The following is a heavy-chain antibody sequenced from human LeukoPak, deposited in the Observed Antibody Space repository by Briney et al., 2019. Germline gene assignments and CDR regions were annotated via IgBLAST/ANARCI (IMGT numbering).Heavy chain of an antibody. Sequence: PGRSLRLSCAASGFTFSSYGMHWVRQAPGKGLEWVAVISYDGSNKYYADSVKGRFTISRDNSKNTLYLQMNSLGAEDTAVYYCAKNHYYDSSGPIDYWGQGTLVTVSS. V-gene: IGHV3-30*18. J-gene: IGHJ4*02. D-gene: IGHD3-22*01. CDR1: GFTFSSYG. CDR2: ISYDGSNK. CDR3: AKNHYYDSSGPIDY.